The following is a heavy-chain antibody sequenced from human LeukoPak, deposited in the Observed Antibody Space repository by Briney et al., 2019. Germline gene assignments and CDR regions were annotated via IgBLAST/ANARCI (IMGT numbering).Heavy chain of an antibody. CDR1: GFTFSSYA. CDR2: ISYDDGTTK. CDR3: ARTRFGELSSGMDV. V-gene: IGHV3-30-3*01. J-gene: IGHJ6*02. Sequence: GGSLRLSCAASGFTFSSYAMNWVRQAPGKGLEWVAGISYDDGTTKNYADSVKGRFTISRDNSKNTLYLQMNSLRAEDTAVYHCARTRFGELSSGMDVWGQGTTVTVSS. D-gene: IGHD3-10*01.